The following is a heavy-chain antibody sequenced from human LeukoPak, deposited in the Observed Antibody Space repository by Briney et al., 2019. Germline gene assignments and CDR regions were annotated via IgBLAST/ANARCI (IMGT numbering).Heavy chain of an antibody. V-gene: IGHV1-18*01. J-gene: IGHJ4*02. CDR1: GYTFTSYG. CDR2: ISAYNGNT. Sequence: GASVKVSCKASGYTFTSYGISWVRQAPGQGLEWMGWISAYNGNTNYAQKLQGRVTMTTDTSTSTAYMELRSLRSDDTAVYYCARESRNYYDSSGYYYAFDYWGQGTLVTVSP. CDR3: ARESRNYYDSSGYYYAFDY. D-gene: IGHD3-22*01.